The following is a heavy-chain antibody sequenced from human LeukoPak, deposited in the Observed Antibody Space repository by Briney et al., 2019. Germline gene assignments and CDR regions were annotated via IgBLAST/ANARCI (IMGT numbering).Heavy chain of an antibody. J-gene: IGHJ5*02. V-gene: IGHV3-30-3*01. CDR2: ISYDGSNK. CDR1: GFTFSSYA. Sequence: PGGSLRLSCAASGFTFSSYAMHWVRQAPGQGLEWVAVISYDGSNKYYADSVKGRFTISRDNSKNTLYLQMNSLRAEDTAVYYCARDGYSSSWRGNWFDPWGQGTLVTVSS. CDR3: ARDGYSSSWRGNWFDP. D-gene: IGHD6-13*01.